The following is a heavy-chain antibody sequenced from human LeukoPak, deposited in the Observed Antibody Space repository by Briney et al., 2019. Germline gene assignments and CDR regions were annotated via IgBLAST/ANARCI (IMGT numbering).Heavy chain of an antibody. J-gene: IGHJ4*02. Sequence: GGSLRLSCAASGFTFSSYGMHWVRQAPGKGLEWVAVIWYDGSNKYYADSVKGRFTISRDNSKNTLYLQMNSLRAEDTAVYYCAKADYGSGSYSGFDYWGQGTLVTVSS. CDR3: AKADYGSGSYSGFDY. V-gene: IGHV3-33*06. CDR2: IWYDGSNK. CDR1: GFTFSSYG. D-gene: IGHD3-10*01.